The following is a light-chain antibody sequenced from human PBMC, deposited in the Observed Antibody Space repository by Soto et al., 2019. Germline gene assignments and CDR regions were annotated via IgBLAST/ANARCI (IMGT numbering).Light chain of an antibody. CDR1: SSNIGSST. Sequence: QPVLTQPPSASGTPGQRVTISCSGSSSNIGSSTVNWYQHLPGTAPKLLIYSNNARSSGVPDRFSGSKSGTSASLAISGLQSEDEADYYCAAWDDSLNGVEFGGGTKLTVL. CDR3: AAWDDSLNGVE. V-gene: IGLV1-44*01. J-gene: IGLJ2*01. CDR2: SNN.